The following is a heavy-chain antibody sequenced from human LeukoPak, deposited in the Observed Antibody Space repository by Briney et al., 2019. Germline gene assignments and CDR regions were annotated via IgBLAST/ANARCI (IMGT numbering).Heavy chain of an antibody. Sequence: ASVKVSCKASGGTFSSYAISWVRQAPGQGLEWMGGIIPIFGTANYAQKFQGRVTITADKSTSTAYMELSSLRSDDTAVYYCARTHSSGWYSVGYYYTDVWGKGTTVTVSS. V-gene: IGHV1-69*06. CDR1: GGTFSSYA. CDR2: IIPIFGTA. CDR3: ARTHSSGWYSVGYYYTDV. J-gene: IGHJ6*03. D-gene: IGHD6-19*01.